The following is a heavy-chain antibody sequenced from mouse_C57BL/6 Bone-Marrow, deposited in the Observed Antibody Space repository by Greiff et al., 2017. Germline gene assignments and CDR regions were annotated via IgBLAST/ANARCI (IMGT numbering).Heavy chain of an antibody. V-gene: IGHV1-50*01. D-gene: IGHD2-3*01. Sequence: VQLQQPGAELVKPGASVKLSCKASGYTFTSYWMQWVKQRPGQGLEWIGELDPSDSYTNYNQKFKGKATLTVDTSSSTAYMQLSSLTSEDSAVYYCASDGYFAWFAYWGQGTLVTVSA. CDR1: GYTFTSYW. J-gene: IGHJ3*01. CDR3: ASDGYFAWFAY. CDR2: LDPSDSYT.